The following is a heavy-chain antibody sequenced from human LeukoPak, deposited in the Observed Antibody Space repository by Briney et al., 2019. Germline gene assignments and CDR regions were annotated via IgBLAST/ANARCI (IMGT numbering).Heavy chain of an antibody. CDR1: GGSISSGDYY. Sequence: SETLSLTCTVSGGSISSGDYYWSWIRQPPGKGLEWIGYIYYSGSTYYNPSFKSRLTISVDTSKNQFSLKLSSVAAADTAVYYCARQNSEYDILTGYLYGRWFDPWGRGTLVTVSS. CDR2: IYYSGST. CDR3: ARQNSEYDILTGYLYGRWFDP. D-gene: IGHD3-9*01. V-gene: IGHV4-30-4*08. J-gene: IGHJ5*02.